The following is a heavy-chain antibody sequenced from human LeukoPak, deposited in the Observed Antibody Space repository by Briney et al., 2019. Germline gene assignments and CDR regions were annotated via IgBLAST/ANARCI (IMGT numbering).Heavy chain of an antibody. CDR2: INHSGST. CDR3: ARVAARPFYYYYYMDV. J-gene: IGHJ6*03. V-gene: IGHV4-34*01. Sequence: SETLSLTCAVYGGSFSGYYWSWIRQPPGKGLEWIGEINHSGSTNYNPSLKSQVTISVDTSKNQFSLKLSSVTAADTAVYYCARVAARPFYYYYYMDVWGKGTTVTVSS. D-gene: IGHD6-6*01. CDR1: GGSFSGYY.